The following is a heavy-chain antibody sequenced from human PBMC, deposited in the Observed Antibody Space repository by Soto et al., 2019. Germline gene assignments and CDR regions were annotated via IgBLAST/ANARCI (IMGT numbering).Heavy chain of an antibody. CDR2: IIPIFGTA. CDR3: AREGGGGHTVTTRGTYYYYYYGMDV. D-gene: IGHD4-17*01. V-gene: IGHV1-69*13. Sequence: GASVKVSCKASGGTFSSYAISWVRQAPGQGLEWMGGIIPIFGTANYAQKFQGRVTITADESTSTAYMELSSLRSEDTAVYYCAREGGGGHTVTTRGTYYYYYYGMDVWGQGTTVTVSS. CDR1: GGTFSSYA. J-gene: IGHJ6*02.